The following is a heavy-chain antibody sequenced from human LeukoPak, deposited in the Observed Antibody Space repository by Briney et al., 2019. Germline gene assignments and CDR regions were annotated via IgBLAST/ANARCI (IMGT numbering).Heavy chain of an antibody. D-gene: IGHD3-3*01. CDR3: ARGRRITIFGVVRRGNWFDP. V-gene: IGHV1-8*01. J-gene: IGHJ5*02. CDR2: MNPNSGNT. CDR1: GYTFTSYD. Sequence: ASVKVSCKASGYTFTSYDINWVRQATGQGLEWMGWMNPNSGNTGYAQKFQGRVTMTRSTSISTAYMELSSLRSEDTAVYYCARGRRITIFGVVRRGNWFDPWGQGTLVTVSS.